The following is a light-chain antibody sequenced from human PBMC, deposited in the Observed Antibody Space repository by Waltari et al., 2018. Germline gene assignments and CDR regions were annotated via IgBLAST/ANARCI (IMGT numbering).Light chain of an antibody. J-gene: IGLJ1*01. CDR2: EVN. Sequence: QSALTQPPSASGSPGQSPTISCAGTSSDVGRYVLVPWYQPHPGKAPKVLIYEVNKRPSGVPDRFSGSKSGNTASLTVSGLQAEDEADYYCSSYAGRNNYVFGTGTKVTVL. V-gene: IGLV2-8*01. CDR3: SSYAGRNNYV. CDR1: SSDVGRYVL.